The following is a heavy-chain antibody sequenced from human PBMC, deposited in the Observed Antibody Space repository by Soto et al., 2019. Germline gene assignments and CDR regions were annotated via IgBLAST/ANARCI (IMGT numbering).Heavy chain of an antibody. Sequence: QVQLLQSGGEVRKPGASVKVSCKASGYTFSKYGISWVRQARGQGLEWMAWIDPSNGNTNYAQKFQGRVTLTTDTSTTTAYMDLRSVKSDDTAVYFCARGVPESKAYYYYMDVWGKGTTVTVSS. CDR3: ARGVPESKAYYYYMDV. CDR2: IDPSNGNT. J-gene: IGHJ6*03. V-gene: IGHV1-18*01. CDR1: GYTFSKYG.